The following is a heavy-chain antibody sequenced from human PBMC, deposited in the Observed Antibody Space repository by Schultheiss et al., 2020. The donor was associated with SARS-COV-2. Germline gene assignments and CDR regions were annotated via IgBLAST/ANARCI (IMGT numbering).Heavy chain of an antibody. D-gene: IGHD2-21*01. CDR1: GDSVSSNSAA. J-gene: IGHJ4*02. V-gene: IGHV6-1*01. CDR2: TYYRSKWYN. Sequence: SETLSLTCAISGDSVSSNSAAWNWIRQSPSRGLEWLGRTYYRSKWYNDYAVSVKSRITINPDTSKNQFSLKLSSVTAADTAVYYCARRKHIVASAYYFDYWGQGTLVTVSS. CDR3: ARRKHIVASAYYFDY.